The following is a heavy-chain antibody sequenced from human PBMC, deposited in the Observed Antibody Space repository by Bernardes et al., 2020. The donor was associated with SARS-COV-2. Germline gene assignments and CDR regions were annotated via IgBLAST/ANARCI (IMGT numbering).Heavy chain of an antibody. CDR1: GFTFSSYA. J-gene: IGHJ3*02. D-gene: IGHD4-17*01. Sequence: GGSLRLSCAASGFTFSSYAMSWVRQAPGKGLEWVSAISGSGDSTYYADSVKGRFTISRDNSKNTLYLQMNSLRAEDTAVYYCAKVNYGGNAFDIWGQGTMVTVAS. CDR2: ISGSGDST. CDR3: AKVNYGGNAFDI. V-gene: IGHV3-23*01.